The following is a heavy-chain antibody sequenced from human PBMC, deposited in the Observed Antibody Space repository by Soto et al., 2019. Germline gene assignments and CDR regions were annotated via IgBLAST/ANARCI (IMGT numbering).Heavy chain of an antibody. CDR1: GFTFSSYW. CDR2: INSDGSST. J-gene: IGHJ4*02. Sequence: GGSLRLSCAASGFTFSSYWMHWVRQAPGKGLVWVSRINSDGSSTSYADSVKGRFTISRDNAKNTLYLQMNSLRAEDTAVYYCARRGSYGDYFDYCGKGTLVTVSS. V-gene: IGHV3-74*01. D-gene: IGHD1-26*01. CDR3: ARRGSYGDYFDY.